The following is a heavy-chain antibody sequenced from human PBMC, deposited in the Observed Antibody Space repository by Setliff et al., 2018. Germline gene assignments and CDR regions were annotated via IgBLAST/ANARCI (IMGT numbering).Heavy chain of an antibody. CDR2: ISSSSSTI. CDR1: GFTFSSYS. CDR3: AKGLRGVVYYYYGLDV. J-gene: IGHJ6*02. Sequence: HPGGSLRLSCAASGFTFSSYSMNWVRQAPGKGLEWVPYISSSSSTIYYADSVKGRLTISRDNAKNSLYLQMNSLRAEDTAVYYCAKGLRGVVYYYYGLDVWGQGTTVTVSS. V-gene: IGHV3-48*01. D-gene: IGHD3-3*01.